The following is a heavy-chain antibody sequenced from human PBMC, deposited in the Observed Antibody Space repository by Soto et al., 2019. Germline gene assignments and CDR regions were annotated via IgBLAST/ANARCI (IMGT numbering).Heavy chain of an antibody. CDR1: GFTFSSYG. CDR3: ARDIVVVPAVITGGGMHYYYYGMDV. CDR2: IWYDGSNK. D-gene: IGHD2-2*01. J-gene: IGHJ6*02. Sequence: QVQLVESGGGVVQPGRSLRLSCAASGFTFSSYGMHWVRQAPGKGLEWVAVIWYDGSNKYYADSVKGRFTISRDNSKNTLYLQMNSLRAEDTAVYYCARDIVVVPAVITGGGMHYYYYGMDVWGQGTTVTVSS. V-gene: IGHV3-33*01.